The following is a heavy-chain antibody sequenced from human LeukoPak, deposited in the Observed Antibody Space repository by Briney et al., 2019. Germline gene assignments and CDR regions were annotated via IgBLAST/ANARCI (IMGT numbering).Heavy chain of an antibody. CDR1: GGSISSGSYY. J-gene: IGHJ3*02. CDR2: IYTSGST. V-gene: IGHV4-61*02. Sequence: SETLSLTCTVSGGSISSGSYYWSWIRQPAGKGLEWIGRIYTSGSTNYNPSLKSRVTISVDTSKNQFSLKLSSVTAADTAVYYCARATVGLRAFDIWGQGTMVTVSS. D-gene: IGHD4-23*01. CDR3: ARATVGLRAFDI.